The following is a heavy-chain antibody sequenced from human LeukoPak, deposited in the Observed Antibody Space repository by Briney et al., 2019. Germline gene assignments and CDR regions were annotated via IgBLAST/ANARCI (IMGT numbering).Heavy chain of an antibody. Sequence: SETLSLTCTVSGASIRSYYWSWIRPPPGKWLEWIGYMYYSESPNYNPSLKSRVTMSGDTSRNQFSLKLNSVTAADTAVYYCARSYDTNNRQRFDYWGQGILVTVSP. J-gene: IGHJ4*02. CDR3: ARSYDTNNRQRFDY. V-gene: IGHV4-59*08. CDR1: GASIRSYY. CDR2: MYYSESP. D-gene: IGHD3-22*01.